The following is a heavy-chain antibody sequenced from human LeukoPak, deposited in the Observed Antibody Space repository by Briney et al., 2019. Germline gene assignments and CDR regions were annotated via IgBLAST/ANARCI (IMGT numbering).Heavy chain of an antibody. Sequence: GASVKVSCKASGYTFTGYYMHWVRQAPGQGLEWIGWINPNSGGTNYAQKFKGRVTMTRDTSISTAYMELSRLRSDDTAVYYCAREVLAKNYGMDVWGQGTTVTVSS. CDR2: INPNSGGT. D-gene: IGHD2-8*02. CDR1: GYTFTGYY. V-gene: IGHV1-2*02. J-gene: IGHJ6*02. CDR3: AREVLAKNYGMDV.